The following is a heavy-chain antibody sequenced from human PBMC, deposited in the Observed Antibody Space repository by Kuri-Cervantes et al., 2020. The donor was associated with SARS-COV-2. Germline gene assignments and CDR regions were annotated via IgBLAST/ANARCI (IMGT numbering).Heavy chain of an antibody. J-gene: IGHJ4*02. D-gene: IGHD2-15*01. CDR2: ISGSGGST. CDR1: GFTFSSYA. CDR3: AKGPTVGRYYFDY. Sequence: GESLKISCAASGFTFSSYAMSWVRQAPGKGLEWVSAISGSGGSTYYADSVKGRFTISRDNSKNTLYLQMNSLRAEDTAVYYCAKGPTVGRYYFDYWGQGTLVTVSS. V-gene: IGHV3-23*01.